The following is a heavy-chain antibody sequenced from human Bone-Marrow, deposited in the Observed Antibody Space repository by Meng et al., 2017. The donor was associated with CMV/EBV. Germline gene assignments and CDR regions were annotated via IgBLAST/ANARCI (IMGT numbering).Heavy chain of an antibody. CDR3: ARDGEVRFVEWLTTIRGMDV. Sequence: GESLKISCAASGFTFSSYSMNWVRQAPGKGLEWVSSISSSSYIYYADSVKGRFTIFSDNAKNSPYLQMNSLRAEDTAVYYCARDGEVRFVEWLTTIRGMDVWGQGTTVTVSS. CDR2: ISSSSYI. CDR1: GFTFSSYS. D-gene: IGHD3-3*01. V-gene: IGHV3-21*01. J-gene: IGHJ6*02.